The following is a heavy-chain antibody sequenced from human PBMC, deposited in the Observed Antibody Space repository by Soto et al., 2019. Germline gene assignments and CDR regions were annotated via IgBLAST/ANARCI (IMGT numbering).Heavy chain of an antibody. CDR2: ISAYNGNT. Sequence: ASVKVSCKASGYTFTSYDMHWVRQAPGQRLEWMGWISAYNGNTNYAQKLQGRVTMTTDTSTSTAYMELRSLRSDDTAVYYCARNHYGSGSYSHWGQGTLVTVSS. CDR1: GYTFTSYD. J-gene: IGHJ4*02. CDR3: ARNHYGSGSYSH. V-gene: IGHV1-18*01. D-gene: IGHD3-10*01.